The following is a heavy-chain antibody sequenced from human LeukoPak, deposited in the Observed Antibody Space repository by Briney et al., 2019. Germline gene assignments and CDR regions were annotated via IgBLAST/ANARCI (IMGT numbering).Heavy chain of an antibody. J-gene: IGHJ4*02. CDR2: IYYSGST. V-gene: IGHV4-39*07. CDR3: ATGAFSGWYTNFDY. D-gene: IGHD6-19*01. CDR1: GGSISSSSYY. Sequence: SETLSLTCTVSGGSISSSSYYWVWIRQPPGKGLEWIRSIYYSGSTYYNPSLKSRVTISVDTSKNQFSLKLSSVTAADTAVYYCATGAFSGWYTNFDYWGQGTLVTVSS.